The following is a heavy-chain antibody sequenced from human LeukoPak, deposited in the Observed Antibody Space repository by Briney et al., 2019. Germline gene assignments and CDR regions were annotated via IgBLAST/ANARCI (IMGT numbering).Heavy chain of an antibody. CDR3: AREEYSSSSGFDP. Sequence: QPGGSLRLSCAASGFTFSSYEMNWVRQAPGKGLEWVSYISSSGSTIYYADSVKGRFTISRDNAKNSLYLRMNSLRAEDTAVYYCAREEYSSSSGFDPWGQGTLVTVSS. CDR1: GFTFSSYE. CDR2: ISSSGSTI. V-gene: IGHV3-48*03. D-gene: IGHD6-6*01. J-gene: IGHJ5*02.